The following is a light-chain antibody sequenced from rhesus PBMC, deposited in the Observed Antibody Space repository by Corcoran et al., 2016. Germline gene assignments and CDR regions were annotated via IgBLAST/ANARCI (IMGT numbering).Light chain of an antibody. CDR1: QSVSSN. Sequence: EIVMTQSPATLSLSPGERATLSCRASQSVSSNLAWYQQKPGQAPSLLIYGASSRDTGIPDRFSGSGSGTAFTLTISSLEPEDFAVYYCQQYSNWPQTFGQGTKVEIK. CDR2: GAS. V-gene: IGKV3-42*03. J-gene: IGKJ1*01. CDR3: QQYSNWPQT.